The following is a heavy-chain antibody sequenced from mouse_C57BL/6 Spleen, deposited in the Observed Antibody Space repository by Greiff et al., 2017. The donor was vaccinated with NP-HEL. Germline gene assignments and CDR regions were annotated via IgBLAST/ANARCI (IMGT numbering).Heavy chain of an antibody. CDR2: INYDGSST. CDR3: ARGSSGSFAY. D-gene: IGHD3-2*02. J-gene: IGHJ3*01. Sequence: EVQVVESEGGLVQPGSSMKLSCTASGFTFSDYYMAWVRQVPEKGLEWVANINYDGSSTYYLDSLKSRFIISRDNAKNILYLQMSSLKSEDTATYYCARGSSGSFAYWGQGTLVTVSA. CDR1: GFTFSDYY. V-gene: IGHV5-16*01.